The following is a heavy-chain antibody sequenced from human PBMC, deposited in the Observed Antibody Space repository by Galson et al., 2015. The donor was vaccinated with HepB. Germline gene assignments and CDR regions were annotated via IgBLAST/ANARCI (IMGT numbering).Heavy chain of an antibody. CDR3: AKGGIDTSGGYYYGNTFHL. D-gene: IGHD3-22*01. V-gene: IGHV3-9*01. Sequence: SLRLSCAASGFTFDDYGMHWVRQAPGKGLEWVSGISWNSGIIGYADSVRGRFTISRDNAKNSLYLQMNSLRAEDTAVYYCAKGGIDTSGGYYYGNTFHLWGQGAMVTVSS. CDR1: GFTFDDYG. J-gene: IGHJ3*01. CDR2: ISWNSGII.